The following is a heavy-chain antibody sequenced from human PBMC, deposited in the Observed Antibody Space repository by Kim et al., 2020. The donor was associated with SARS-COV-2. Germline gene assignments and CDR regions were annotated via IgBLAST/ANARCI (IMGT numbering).Heavy chain of an antibody. D-gene: IGHD2-2*01. Sequence: SVKVSCKASGGTFSNYVINWVRQAPGQGLEWMGRIIPVLGMANYAQNFQGRLTLTADKSTNTASMDLSSLRSDDTAVYFCPRGVVPGASNHYSYMHVWG. CDR2: IIPVLGMA. CDR1: GGTFSNYV. V-gene: IGHV1-69*04. J-gene: IGHJ6*03. CDR3: PRGVVPGASNHYSYMHV.